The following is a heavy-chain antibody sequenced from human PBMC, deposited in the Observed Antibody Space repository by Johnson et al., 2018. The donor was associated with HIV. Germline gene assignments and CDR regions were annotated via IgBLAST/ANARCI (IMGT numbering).Heavy chain of an antibody. V-gene: IGHV3-NL1*01. CDR2: IYSGGDT. D-gene: IGHD5-24*01. CDR3: VRACRDGCSCDAFVI. CDR1: ALNFSDYS. J-gene: IGHJ3*02. Sequence: QVQLVESGGGVVQPGRSMRLSCAASALNFSDYSMHWVRQAPGKGLEWVSVIYSGGDTYYADSVRGRLSISRDNSKNTLYLQMNRLRAEDTAVYYCVRACRDGCSCDAFVIWGQGTMVTVPS.